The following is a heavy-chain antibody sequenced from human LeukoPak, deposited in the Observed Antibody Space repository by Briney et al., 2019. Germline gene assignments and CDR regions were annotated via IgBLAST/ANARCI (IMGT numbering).Heavy chain of an antibody. CDR1: GYTFTNHY. D-gene: IGHD1-26*01. CDR2: LNPNDGHT. J-gene: IGHJ3*02. V-gene: IGHV1-46*01. Sequence: GASVKVSCKASGYTFTNHYMHWVRQAPGQGLEWMGILNPNDGHTTYAQMFQGRVTMTRDTSSNTVYMELSSLRYEDTAVYFCARLSSGSYTRGTFDIWGQETLVTVSS. CDR3: ARLSSGSYTRGTFDI.